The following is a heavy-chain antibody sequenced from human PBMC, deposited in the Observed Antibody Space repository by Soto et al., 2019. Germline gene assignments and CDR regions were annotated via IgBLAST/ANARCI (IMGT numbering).Heavy chain of an antibody. CDR1: GDSVSKYY. J-gene: IGHJ5*02. CDR3: ARSPAYGDYANLDT. Sequence: LSLTCTVSGDSVSKYYWNWIRQPAGKGLEWIGRIYTTRSPNYNPSLKSRVTMSVDTSKNQFSLKLNLSSVTAADTAVYYCARSPAYGDYANLDTWGQGTLVTVSS. V-gene: IGHV4-4*07. D-gene: IGHD4-17*01. CDR2: IYTTRSP.